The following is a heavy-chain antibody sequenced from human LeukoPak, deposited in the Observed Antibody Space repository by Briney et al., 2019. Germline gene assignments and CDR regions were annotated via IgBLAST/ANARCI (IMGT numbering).Heavy chain of an antibody. CDR2: MNPNSGNT. CDR1: GYTFTSYD. Sequence: GASVKVSCKASGYTFTSYDVNWVRQATGQGLEWMGWMNPNSGNTGYAQKFQGRVTMTRNTSISTAYMELSSLRSEDTAVYYCARPISGYYYAFDYWGQGTLVTVSS. V-gene: IGHV1-8*01. D-gene: IGHD3-22*01. CDR3: ARPISGYYYAFDY. J-gene: IGHJ4*02.